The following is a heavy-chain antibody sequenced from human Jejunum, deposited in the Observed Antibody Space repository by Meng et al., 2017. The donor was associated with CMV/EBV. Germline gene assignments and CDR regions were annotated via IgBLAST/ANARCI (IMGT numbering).Heavy chain of an antibody. CDR3: ERDLTGSRDF. Sequence: GQLGESGGGLVQPGGSLRLSCAASGFTFSDYWMHWVRQAPGKGLVWVSRIDNYGTITSYADSVKGRFTISRDNAKNTLYLQMNSLRADDSAVYYCERDLTGSRDFWGQRTLVTVSS. V-gene: IGHV3-74*03. CDR2: IDNYGTIT. CDR1: GFTFSDYW. J-gene: IGHJ4*02. D-gene: IGHD1-26*01.